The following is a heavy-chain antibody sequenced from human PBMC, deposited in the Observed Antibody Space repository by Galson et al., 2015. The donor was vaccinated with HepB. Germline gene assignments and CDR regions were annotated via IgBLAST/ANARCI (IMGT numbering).Heavy chain of an antibody. CDR1: GFSFSTSD. V-gene: IGHV3-30*04. CDR2: ISYDGSIK. D-gene: IGHD3-10*01. CDR3: AGLSGSASFALDI. J-gene: IGHJ3*02. Sequence: SLRLSCAASGFSFSTSDVHWVRQAPGKGPEWLAVISYDGSIKDHAVSVKGRLTISRDNSKNTLYLQMNSVRPEDTAVYYCAGLSGSASFALDIWGQGTMVTVSS.